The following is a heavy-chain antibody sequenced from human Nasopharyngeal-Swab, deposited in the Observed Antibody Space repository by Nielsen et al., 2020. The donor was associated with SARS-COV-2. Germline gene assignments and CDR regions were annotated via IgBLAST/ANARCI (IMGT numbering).Heavy chain of an antibody. CDR2: ISAGGSST. CDR3: AALAVRGSKWFDP. J-gene: IGHJ5*02. Sequence: GESLKISCAASGFTFSNYAMSWVRQAPGKGVEWVSGISAGGSSTYYADSVKGRFTISRDNSKNTLNLQMNSLRGEDTAVYYCAALAVRGSKWFDPWGQGTLVTVSS. CDR1: GFTFSNYA. D-gene: IGHD3-10*01. V-gene: IGHV3-23*01.